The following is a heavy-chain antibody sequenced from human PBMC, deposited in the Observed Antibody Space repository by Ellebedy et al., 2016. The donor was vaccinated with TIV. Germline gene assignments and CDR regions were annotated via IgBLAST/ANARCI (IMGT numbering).Heavy chain of an antibody. CDR1: GFIFRTYG. D-gene: IGHD3-16*01. CDR3: ANGGASAGTWGSFDS. J-gene: IGHJ4*02. CDR2: ISFDGADE. Sequence: PGGSLRLSCAASGFIFRTYGMHWVRQTPGKGLEWVAVISFDGADEYYADSVKGRFSISRDNSRSTLYLEMNSLRAEDTAVYYCANGGASAGTWGSFDSWGQGTLVTVSA. V-gene: IGHV3-30*18.